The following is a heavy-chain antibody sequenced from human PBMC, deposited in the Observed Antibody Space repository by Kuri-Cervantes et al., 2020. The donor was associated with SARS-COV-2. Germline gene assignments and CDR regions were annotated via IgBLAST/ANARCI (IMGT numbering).Heavy chain of an antibody. CDR3: AKDHTVAGPWGAFDI. CDR1: GFTFDGYA. CDR2: ISWNSGSI. J-gene: IGHJ3*02. D-gene: IGHD6-19*01. V-gene: IGHV3-9*01. Sequence: GESLRLSCAASGFTFDGYATHWVRQAPGKGLEWVSGISWNSGSIGYADSVKGRFTISRDNAKNSLYLQMNSLSAEDTALYYCAKDHTVAGPWGAFDIWGQGTMVTVSS.